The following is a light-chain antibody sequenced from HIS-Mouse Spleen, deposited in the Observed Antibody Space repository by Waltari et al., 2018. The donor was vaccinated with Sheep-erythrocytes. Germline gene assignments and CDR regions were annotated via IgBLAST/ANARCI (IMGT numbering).Light chain of an antibody. CDR1: SSDVGGYNY. CDR3: SSYTSSSTPVV. CDR2: EVS. J-gene: IGLJ2*01. Sequence: QSALTQPASVSGSPGQSITISCTGTSSDVGGYNYVPWYQQHPGKATKLMIYEVSNRPSWVSHRFSGSKSGNTASLTISGLQAEDEADYYCSSYTSSSTPVVFGGGTKLTVL. V-gene: IGLV2-14*01.